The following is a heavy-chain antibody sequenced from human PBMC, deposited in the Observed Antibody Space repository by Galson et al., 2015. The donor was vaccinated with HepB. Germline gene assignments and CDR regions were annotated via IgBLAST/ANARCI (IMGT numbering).Heavy chain of an antibody. J-gene: IGHJ5*02. Sequence: SVKVSCKASGYTFTSYGISWVRQAPGQGLEWMGWISAYNGNTNYAQKLQGRVTMTTDTSTSTAYMELRSLRSDDTAVYYCARVTHRIAAHWFDPWGQGTLVTVSS. CDR2: ISAYNGNT. V-gene: IGHV1-18*01. CDR3: ARVTHRIAAHWFDP. D-gene: IGHD6-6*01. CDR1: GYTFTSYG.